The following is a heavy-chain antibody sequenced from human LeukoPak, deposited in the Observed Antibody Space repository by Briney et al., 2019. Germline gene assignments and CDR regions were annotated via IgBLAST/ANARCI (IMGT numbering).Heavy chain of an antibody. CDR1: GFTFSSYA. Sequence: GGSLRLSCAASGFTFSSYAMHWVRQAPGKGLEWVAVITYDGSNKYYADSVKGRFTTSRDNSKNTLYLQMNSLRAEDTAVYYCARGEQLALDCWGQGTLVTVSS. V-gene: IGHV3-30*04. CDR2: ITYDGSNK. CDR3: ARGEQLALDC. D-gene: IGHD6-13*01. J-gene: IGHJ4*02.